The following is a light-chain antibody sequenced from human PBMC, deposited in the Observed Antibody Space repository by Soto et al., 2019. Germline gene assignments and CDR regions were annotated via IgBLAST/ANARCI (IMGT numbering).Light chain of an antibody. Sequence: EIFLTQSPSSRSLSPGGIATLSCRASQSVSSYLAWYQQKPGQAPRLLIYDASNRATGIPARFSGSGSGTDFTLTISSLEPEDFAVYYCQHRANWPLTFGGGTKVDI. J-gene: IGKJ4*01. CDR3: QHRANWPLT. V-gene: IGKV3-11*01. CDR2: DAS. CDR1: QSVSSY.